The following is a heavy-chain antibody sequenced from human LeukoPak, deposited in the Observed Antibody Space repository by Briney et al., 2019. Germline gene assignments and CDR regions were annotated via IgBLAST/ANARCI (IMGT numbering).Heavy chain of an antibody. CDR2: ISYDGSNK. CDR3: AKDPAYSNSWRFDY. Sequence: GGSLRLSCAASGFTFSSYAMHWVRQAPGKGLEWVAVISYDGSNKYYADSVKGRFTISRDNSKNTLYLQMNSLRAEDTAIYYCAKDPAYSNSWRFDYWGQGTLVTVSS. D-gene: IGHD2/OR15-2a*01. CDR1: GFTFSSYA. V-gene: IGHV3-30-3*01. J-gene: IGHJ4*02.